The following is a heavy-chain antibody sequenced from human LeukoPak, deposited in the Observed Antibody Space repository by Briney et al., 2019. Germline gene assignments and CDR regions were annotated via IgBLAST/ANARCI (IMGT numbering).Heavy chain of an antibody. Sequence: SETLSLTCAVYGGSFSGYYWSWIRQLPGKGLEWIGEINHSGSTNYNPSLKSRVTISVDTSKNQFSLKLSSVTAADTAVYYCARPAVAGSQYFQHWGQGTLVAVSS. CDR1: GGSFSGYY. J-gene: IGHJ1*01. D-gene: IGHD6-19*01. V-gene: IGHV4-34*01. CDR2: INHSGST. CDR3: ARPAVAGSQYFQH.